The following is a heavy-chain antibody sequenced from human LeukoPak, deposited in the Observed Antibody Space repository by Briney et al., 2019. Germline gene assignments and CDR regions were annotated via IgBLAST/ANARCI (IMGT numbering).Heavy chain of an antibody. CDR3: ARVGYSYAFDP. D-gene: IGHD5-18*01. CDR2: IYYSGNT. V-gene: IGHV4-59*08. J-gene: IGHJ4*03. Sequence: SETLSLTCTVSGGSISTYYWSWIRQPPGKRLEWIGYIYYSGNTNYNPSLKSRITISIDTSKNQFSLKLSSVTAADTAVYYCARVGYSYAFDPWGQGTSVTVSP. CDR1: GGSISTYY.